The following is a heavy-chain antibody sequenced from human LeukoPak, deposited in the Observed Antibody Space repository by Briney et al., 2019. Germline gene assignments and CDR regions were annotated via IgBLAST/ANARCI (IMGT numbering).Heavy chain of an antibody. CDR2: ISAYIGNT. CDR3: ARDPPYYYDSSGYYLGSDYYYYYMDV. D-gene: IGHD3-22*01. J-gene: IGHJ6*03. Sequence: ASVKVSCKASGSTFTSNGISWFRQALGQGLEWMGWISAYIGNTNYAQKLQGRVTMTTDTSTSTAYMELRSLRSDDTAVYYCARDPPYYYDSSGYYLGSDYYYYYMDVWGKGTTVTVSS. V-gene: IGHV1-18*01. CDR1: GSTFTSNG.